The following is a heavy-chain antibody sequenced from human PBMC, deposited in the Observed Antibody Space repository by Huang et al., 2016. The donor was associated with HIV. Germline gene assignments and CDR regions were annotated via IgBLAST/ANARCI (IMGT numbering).Heavy chain of an antibody. Sequence: EVQLVESGGGLVKPGGSLRLSCAASGFTFSDYSMSWVRQAPGKGLQCVAHISGSSSYIYYVDSVKGRFAISRDNAKNLLFLQRNSLRAEDTAVYYCARRYNWNYVAHGFDSWGQGTMVTVSS. V-gene: IGHV3-21*01. CDR1: GFTFSDYS. CDR2: ISGSSSYI. CDR3: ARRYNWNYVAHGFDS. J-gene: IGHJ3*02. D-gene: IGHD1-7*01.